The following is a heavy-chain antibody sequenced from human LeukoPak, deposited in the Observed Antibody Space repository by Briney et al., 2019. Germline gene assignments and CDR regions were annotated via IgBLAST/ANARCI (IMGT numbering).Heavy chain of an antibody. D-gene: IGHD6-13*01. CDR2: IYYSGST. Sequence: SETLSLTCTVSGGSISSYYWSWIRQPPGKGLEWIGYIYYSGSTNYNPSLKSRVTMSVDTSKNQFSLKLSSVTAADTAVYYCARLGKSSSSWRYYYYMDVWGKGTTVTVSS. CDR1: GGSISSYY. CDR3: ARLGKSSSSWRYYYYMDV. J-gene: IGHJ6*03. V-gene: IGHV4-59*12.